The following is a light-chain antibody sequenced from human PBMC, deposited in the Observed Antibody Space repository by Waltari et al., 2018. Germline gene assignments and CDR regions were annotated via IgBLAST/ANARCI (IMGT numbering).Light chain of an antibody. CDR2: AAS. V-gene: IGKV1-39*01. J-gene: IGKJ1*01. CDR1: QRITNF. Sequence: DIQMTQSPSSLSASVGDRVTITCRASQRITNFLNWYQQKPGQAPKLLIYAASSLQSGVPSRFSGSGSGTVFTLAISSLKPEDFATYYCQQSYGTPWTFGQGTKVEVK. CDR3: QQSYGTPWT.